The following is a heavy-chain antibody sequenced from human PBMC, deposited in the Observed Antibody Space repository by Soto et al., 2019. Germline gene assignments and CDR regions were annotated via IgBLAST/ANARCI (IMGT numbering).Heavy chain of an antibody. CDR3: ARVGLDPDAFDI. CDR1: GGSISSYY. V-gene: IGHV4-59*01. J-gene: IGHJ3*02. CDR2: IYYSGST. Sequence: QVQLQESGPGLVKPSETLSLTCTVSGGSISSYYWSWIRQPPGKGLEWIGYIYYSGSTNYNPSLKSRVTISVDTSKNQVSLKLSSVTAADTAVYYCARVGLDPDAFDIWGQGTMVTVSS. D-gene: IGHD3-16*01.